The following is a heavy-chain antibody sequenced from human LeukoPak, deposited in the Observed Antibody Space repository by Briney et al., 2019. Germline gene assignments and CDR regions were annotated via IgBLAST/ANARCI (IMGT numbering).Heavy chain of an antibody. CDR2: SSAYNGNT. CDR3: ARDRDSNAFDY. D-gene: IGHD4-4*01. J-gene: IGHJ4*02. V-gene: IGHV1-18*01. Sequence: GASVKVSCKASGYTFTSYGISWVRQAPGQVLGWMGWSSAYNGNTNYAQKLQGRVTMTTDTSTSTAYMELRSLRSDDTAVYYCARDRDSNAFDYWGQGTLVTVSS. CDR1: GYTFTSYG.